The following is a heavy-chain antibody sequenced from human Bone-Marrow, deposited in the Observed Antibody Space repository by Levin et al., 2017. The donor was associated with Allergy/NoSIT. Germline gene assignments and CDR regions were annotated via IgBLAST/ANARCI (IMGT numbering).Heavy chain of an antibody. Sequence: ASVKVSCKASGYTFTSYAMNWVRQASGQGLEWMGWINTNTGNPTYAQGFTGRFVFSLDTSVSTAYLQICSLKAEDTAVYYCARTSIAARPVWFDPWGQGTLVTVSS. CDR3: ARTSIAARPVWFDP. V-gene: IGHV7-4-1*01. CDR2: INTNTGNP. CDR1: GYTFTSYA. J-gene: IGHJ5*02. D-gene: IGHD6-6*01.